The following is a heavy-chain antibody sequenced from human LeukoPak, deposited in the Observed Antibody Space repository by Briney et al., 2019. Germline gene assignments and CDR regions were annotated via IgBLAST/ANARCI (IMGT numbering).Heavy chain of an antibody. D-gene: IGHD3-3*01. J-gene: IGHJ5*02. CDR2: INWNGGST. V-gene: IGHV3-20*04. CDR1: GFTFDDYG. Sequence: GGSLRLSCAASGFTFDDYGMNWVRQAPGKGLERVSGINWNGGSTGYADSVKGRFTISRDNAKNSLYLQMNSLRAEDTALYYCASTIFGGFDPWGQGTLVTVSS. CDR3: ASTIFGGFDP.